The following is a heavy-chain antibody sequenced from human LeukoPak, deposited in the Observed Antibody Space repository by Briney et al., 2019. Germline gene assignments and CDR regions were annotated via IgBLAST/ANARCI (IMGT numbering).Heavy chain of an antibody. J-gene: IGHJ4*02. CDR1: GFTLSSFA. CDR3: AYTGFTPLAYFDY. Sequence: GGSLRLSCATSGFTLSSFAMAWVRQTPGKGLQWVATISASSGDYIFYEDSVKGRFTISRDNSKSTVYLEMRDVRAEDTATYFCAYTGFTPLAYFDYWGQGALVTVSS. V-gene: IGHV3-23*01. D-gene: IGHD1-1*01. CDR2: ISASSGDYI.